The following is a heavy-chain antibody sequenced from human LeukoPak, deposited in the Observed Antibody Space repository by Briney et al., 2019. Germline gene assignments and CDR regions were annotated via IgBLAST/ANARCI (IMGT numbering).Heavy chain of an antibody. V-gene: IGHV3-48*01. CDR1: GFTFSSYS. CDR3: ARDNTYVGLLAYYYYYYMDV. J-gene: IGHJ6*03. Sequence: PGGSLRLSCAASGFTFSSYSMNWVRQAPGKGLEWVSYISSISSTIYYADSVKGRFTISRDNAKNSLYLQMNSLRAEDTAVYYCARDNTYVGLLAYYYYYYMDVWGEGTTVTVSS. D-gene: IGHD1-26*01. CDR2: ISSISSTI.